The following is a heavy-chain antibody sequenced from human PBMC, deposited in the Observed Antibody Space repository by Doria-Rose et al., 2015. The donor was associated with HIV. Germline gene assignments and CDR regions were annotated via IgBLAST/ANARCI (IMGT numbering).Heavy chain of an antibody. Sequence: LVQSGPEVKKPGASVKVSCTASGYTFTSYGISWVRQAPGQGLEWMGWIGVYNGNTIYAQTLQGRVTMTTDTSTSTAYVELRSLRSDDTAVYYCARDALGATPFDSWGQGTLVTVS. CDR2: IGVYNGNT. CDR1: GYTFTSYG. CDR3: ARDALGATPFDS. J-gene: IGHJ5*01. V-gene: IGHV1-18*04. D-gene: IGHD1-26*01.